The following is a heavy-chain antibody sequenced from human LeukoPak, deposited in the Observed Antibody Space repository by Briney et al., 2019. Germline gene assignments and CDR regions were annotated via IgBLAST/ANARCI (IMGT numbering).Heavy chain of an antibody. V-gene: IGHV3-23*01. Sequence: PGGSLRLSCVASGFTLSRNAMSWVRQAPGKGLEWVASLAGSDDTTWYADHVRGRFTISRDNSKSTLYLQMNSLRVEDAAIYYCAKDIFSWAHDCWGQGLLVTVS. CDR3: AKDIFSWAHDC. CDR1: GFTLSRNA. J-gene: IGHJ4*02. D-gene: IGHD3-3*02. CDR2: LAGSDDTT.